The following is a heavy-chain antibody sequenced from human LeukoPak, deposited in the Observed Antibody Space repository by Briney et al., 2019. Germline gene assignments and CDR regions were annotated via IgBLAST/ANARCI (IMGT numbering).Heavy chain of an antibody. CDR1: GGSFSGYY. CDR3: ARMGYYDSSGYNWDY. V-gene: IGHV4-34*01. D-gene: IGHD3-22*01. J-gene: IGHJ4*02. Sequence: SETLSLTCAVYGGSFSGYYWSWIRQPPGKGLEWIGEINHSGSTNYNPSLKSRVTISVDTSKNQFSLKLSPVTAADTAVYYCARMGYYDSSGYNWDYWGQGTLVTVSS. CDR2: INHSGST.